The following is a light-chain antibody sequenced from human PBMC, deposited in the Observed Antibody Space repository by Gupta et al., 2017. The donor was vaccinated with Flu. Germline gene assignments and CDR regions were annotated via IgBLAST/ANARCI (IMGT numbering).Light chain of an antibody. J-gene: IGLJ1*01. Sequence: QSALTQPAPVSGSPGQSITIPCTGTSSDLNDYNSVSWYQRHPGKAPKLIIFEVYNRSSGVSNRFSGSKSGNTASLTISGLQAEDEATYYCISYTSRTSFVFGTGTEVSVL. CDR1: SSDLNDYNS. V-gene: IGLV2-14*01. CDR3: ISYTSRTSFV. CDR2: EVY.